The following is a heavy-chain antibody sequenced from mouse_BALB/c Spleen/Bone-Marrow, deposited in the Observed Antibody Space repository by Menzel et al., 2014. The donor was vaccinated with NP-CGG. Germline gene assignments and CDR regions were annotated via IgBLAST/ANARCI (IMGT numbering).Heavy chain of an antibody. J-gene: IGHJ4*01. D-gene: IGHD2-1*01. V-gene: IGHV5-9*03. CDR3: VRSSPFFNGKGGDYAMDY. CDR2: ISSGGGNT. CDR1: GFTFSTYS. Sequence: EVKLMESGGGLVKPGGSLKPSCAASGFTFSTYSMSWVRQTPEKRLEWVATISSGGGNTYYSDSVKGRFTISGDNGKNNLYLQMSSLRSEDTALFHCVRSSPFFNGKGGDYAMDYWGQGTSVTVSS.